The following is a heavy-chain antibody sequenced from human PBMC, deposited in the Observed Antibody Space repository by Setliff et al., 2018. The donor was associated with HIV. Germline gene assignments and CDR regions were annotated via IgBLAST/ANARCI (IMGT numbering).Heavy chain of an antibody. CDR2: ISTTGCT. D-gene: IGHD2-15*01. Sequence: SETLSLTCTVSGDSISSGSYFWIWIRQPAGKGLEWIGHISTTGCTNYNPSLKSRVIMSVDTSRTQLSLKLSSVPAADTAVYYCARRPIKGYGPFDSWGPGTLGTVSS. V-gene: IGHV4-61*09. CDR1: GDSISSGSYF. CDR3: ARRPIKGYGPFDS. J-gene: IGHJ4*02.